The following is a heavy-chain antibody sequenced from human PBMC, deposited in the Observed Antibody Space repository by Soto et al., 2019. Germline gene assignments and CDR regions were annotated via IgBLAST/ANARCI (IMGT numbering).Heavy chain of an antibody. CDR3: VREKVTMIVGFYYFDY. D-gene: IGHD3-22*01. J-gene: IGHJ4*02. Sequence: GGSLRLSCAASGCTFSSYVMHWVRQAPGKGLEWVAVISKDGSVKYYADSVKGRFTISRDNSKNTLYLQMNSLRAEDTAVYYCVREKVTMIVGFYYFDYWGQGTRVTVSS. CDR1: GCTFSSYV. CDR2: ISKDGSVK. V-gene: IGHV3-30*03.